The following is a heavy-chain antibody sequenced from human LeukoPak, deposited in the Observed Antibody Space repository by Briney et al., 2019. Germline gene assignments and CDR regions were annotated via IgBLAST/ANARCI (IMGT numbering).Heavy chain of an antibody. J-gene: IGHJ3*02. V-gene: IGHV1-2*02. Sequence: GASVKVSCKASGYTFTGYYMHWVRQAPGQGLEWMGWINPNSGGTNYAQKFQGRVTMTRDMSTSTVYMELSSLRSEDTAVYYCARPYCTNGVCYTWDAFDIWGQGTMVTVSS. CDR2: INPNSGGT. CDR3: ARPYCTNGVCYTWDAFDI. CDR1: GYTFTGYY. D-gene: IGHD2-8*01.